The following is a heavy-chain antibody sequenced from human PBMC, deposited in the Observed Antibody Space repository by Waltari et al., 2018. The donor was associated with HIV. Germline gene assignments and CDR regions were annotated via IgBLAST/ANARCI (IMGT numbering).Heavy chain of an antibody. Sequence: QVQLVQSGAEVKKPGASVKVSCKVSGYSITELSIHWVRQAPGKGLEGVGGFDPEDGAPVYPQKFQGRVTMTDDTPTDTVYMELSSLTSEDTALYFCSTSKNYYSYWGQGSLVAVSS. D-gene: IGHD3-10*01. CDR1: GYSITELS. V-gene: IGHV1-24*01. CDR2: FDPEDGAP. J-gene: IGHJ4*02. CDR3: STSKNYYSY.